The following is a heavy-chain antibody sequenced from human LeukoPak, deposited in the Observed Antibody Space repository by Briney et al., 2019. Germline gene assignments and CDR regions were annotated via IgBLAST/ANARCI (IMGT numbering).Heavy chain of an antibody. CDR2: IKQDGSEK. CDR3: ATHSSNWYFEY. Sequence: PGGSLRLSCAASGFTFSSYWMSWVRQAPGKGLEWVANIKQDGSEKYYVDSVKGRSTISRDIAKNSLYLQMNNLRAEDTAVYYCATHSSNWYFEYWGQGTLVTVSS. D-gene: IGHD6-13*01. V-gene: IGHV3-7*01. J-gene: IGHJ4*02. CDR1: GFTFSSYW.